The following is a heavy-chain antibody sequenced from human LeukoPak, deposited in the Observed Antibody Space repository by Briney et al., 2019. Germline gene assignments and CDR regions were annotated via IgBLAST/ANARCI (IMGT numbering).Heavy chain of an antibody. CDR1: GFTFSSYS. D-gene: IGHD1-1*01. CDR2: ISSSSSYI. J-gene: IGHJ6*03. Sequence: PGGSLRLSCAASGFTFSSYSMNWVRQAPGKGLEWVSSISSSSSYIYYVDPVKGRFTISRDNAKNSLYLQMNSLRAEDTAVYYCARDRLLEDRDYSSYYYMDVWGKGTTVTVSS. V-gene: IGHV3-21*01. CDR3: ARDRLLEDRDYSSYYYMDV.